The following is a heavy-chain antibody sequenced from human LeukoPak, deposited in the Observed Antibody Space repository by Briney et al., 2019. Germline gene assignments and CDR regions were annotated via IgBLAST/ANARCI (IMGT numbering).Heavy chain of an antibody. J-gene: IGHJ3*02. CDR2: IWYDGSNK. CDR3: ARADYGGNSLLAFDI. D-gene: IGHD4-23*01. Sequence: GGSLRLSCAASGFTFSSYGMHWVRRAPGKGLEWVAVIWYDGSNKYYADSVKGRFTISRDNSKNTLYLQMNSLRAEDTAVYYCARADYGGNSLLAFDIWGQGTMITVSS. V-gene: IGHV3-33*01. CDR1: GFTFSSYG.